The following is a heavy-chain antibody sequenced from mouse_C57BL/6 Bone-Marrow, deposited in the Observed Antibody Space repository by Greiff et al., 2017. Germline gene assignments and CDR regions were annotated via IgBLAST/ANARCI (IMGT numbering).Heavy chain of an antibody. CDR1: GYTFTNYW. CDR2: IYPGGGYT. CDR3: ARWAYYSNYFDY. D-gene: IGHD2-5*01. J-gene: IGHJ2*01. V-gene: IGHV1-63*01. Sequence: VQLQQSGAELVRPGTSVKMSCKASGYTFTNYWIGWAKQRPGHGLEWIGDIYPGGGYTNYNEKFKGKATLTADKASRTAYMQFSSLTSEDSAIYYCARWAYYSNYFDYWGQGTTLTVSS.